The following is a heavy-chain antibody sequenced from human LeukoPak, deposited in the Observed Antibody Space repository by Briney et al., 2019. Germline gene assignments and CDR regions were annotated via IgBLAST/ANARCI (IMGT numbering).Heavy chain of an antibody. Sequence: GGSLRFSCAASGFTFSNYSMHWVRQAPGKGLEWVSSISSSGSYIYYADSVKGRFTFSRDNAKNSLYLQMNSLGAEDTAVYYCAREADGRPTAYWGQGALVTVSS. J-gene: IGHJ4*02. V-gene: IGHV3-21*01. CDR3: AREADGRPTAY. CDR1: GFTFSNYS. D-gene: IGHD6-13*01. CDR2: ISSSGSYI.